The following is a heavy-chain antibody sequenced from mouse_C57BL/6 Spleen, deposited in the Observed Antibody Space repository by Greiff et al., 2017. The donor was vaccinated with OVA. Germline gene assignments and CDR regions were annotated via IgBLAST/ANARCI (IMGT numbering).Heavy chain of an antibody. CDR1: GYAFSSYW. CDR2: IYPGDGDT. D-gene: IGHD3-2*02. V-gene: IGHV1-80*01. J-gene: IGHJ2*01. Sequence: QVQLKESGAELVKPGASVKISCKASGYAFSSYWMNWVKQRPGKGLEWIGQIYPGDGDTNYNGKFKGKATLTADKSSSTAYMQLSSLTSEDSAVYFCARWETAQGRGYCDYWGQGTTLTVSS. CDR3: ARWETAQGRGYCDY.